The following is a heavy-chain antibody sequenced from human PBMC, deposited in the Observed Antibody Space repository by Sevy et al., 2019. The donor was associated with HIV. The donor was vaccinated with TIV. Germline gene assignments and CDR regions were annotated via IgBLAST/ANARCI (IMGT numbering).Heavy chain of an antibody. CDR3: TTDPLDYGSRSYY. D-gene: IGHD3-10*01. Sequence: GGSLRLSCAASGFTFSNAWMSWVRQAPGKGLEWVGRIKSKTDGGTTDYAAPVKGRFTISRDDSKNTLYLQMNSLKTEDTAVYYCTTDPLDYGSRSYYWGQGTLVTVSS. CDR2: IKSKTDGGTT. V-gene: IGHV3-15*01. CDR1: GFTFSNAW. J-gene: IGHJ4*02.